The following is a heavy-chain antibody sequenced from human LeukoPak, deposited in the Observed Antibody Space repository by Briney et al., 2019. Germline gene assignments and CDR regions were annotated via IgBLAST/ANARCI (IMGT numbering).Heavy chain of an antibody. CDR1: GFTFSSYA. CDR2: ISGSGGST. V-gene: IGHV3-23*01. D-gene: IGHD2-2*03. J-gene: IGHJ6*02. Sequence: GASLRLSCAASGFTFSSYAMSWVRQAPGKGLEWVSAISGSGGSTYYADSVMGRFTISRDNSKNTLYLQMNSLRAEDTAVYYCAKDSTPCPPWMYYYYGMDVWGQGTTVTVCS. CDR3: AKDSTPCPPWMYYYYGMDV.